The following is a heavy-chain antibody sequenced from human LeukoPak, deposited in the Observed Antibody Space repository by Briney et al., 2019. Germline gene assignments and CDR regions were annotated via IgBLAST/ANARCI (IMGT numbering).Heavy chain of an antibody. J-gene: IGHJ4*02. CDR2: IIPIFGTG. V-gene: IGHV1-69*13. Sequence: SVKVSCKASGGTFSSYAISWVRQAPGQGPEWMEGIIPIFGTGNYAQKFQGRVTITADESTSTAYMELSSLRSEDTAVYYCASLPAATAGFDYWGQGTLVTVSS. CDR1: GGTFSSYA. D-gene: IGHD6-13*01. CDR3: ASLPAATAGFDY.